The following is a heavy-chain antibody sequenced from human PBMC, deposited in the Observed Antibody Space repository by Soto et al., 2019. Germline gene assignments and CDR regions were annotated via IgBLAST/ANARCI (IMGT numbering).Heavy chain of an antibody. CDR2: ISYDGINT. Sequence: GGSLRLSCAVSGFSFINYYIHWVRQAPGKGLEWVSLISYDGINTYSAESVKGRFTISRGNSKNTLYLQTNRLRPEDTAVYYCVKGRAGTAEFDSWGKGPLVTXS. V-gene: IGHV3-30*18. J-gene: IGHJ4*02. D-gene: IGHD6-13*01. CDR1: GFSFINYY. CDR3: VKGRAGTAEFDS.